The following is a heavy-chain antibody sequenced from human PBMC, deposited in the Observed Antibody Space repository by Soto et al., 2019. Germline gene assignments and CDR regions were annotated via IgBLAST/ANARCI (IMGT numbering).Heavy chain of an antibody. D-gene: IGHD3-10*01. CDR3: ASFLPPSGGFDY. CDR2: IYHSGST. CDR1: GGSISSSNW. Sequence: SETLSLTCAVSGGSISSSNWWSWVRQPPGKGLEWIGEIYHSGSTNYNPSLKSRVTISVDKSKNQFSLKLSSVTAADTAVYYCASFLPPSGGFDYWGQGTLVTVSS. J-gene: IGHJ4*02. V-gene: IGHV4-4*02.